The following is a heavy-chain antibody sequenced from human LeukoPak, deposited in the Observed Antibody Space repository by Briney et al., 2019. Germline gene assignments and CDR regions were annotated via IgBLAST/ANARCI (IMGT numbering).Heavy chain of an antibody. J-gene: IGHJ5*02. D-gene: IGHD6-13*01. CDR1: GYTFTSYY. CDR2: INPSGGST. Sequence: ASVKVSCKASGYTFTSYYMHWVRQAPGQGLEWMGIINPSGGSTSYAQKFQGRVTMTRDMSTSTVYMELSSLRSEDTAVYYCARVSAAGTGFGPWGQGTLVTVSS. V-gene: IGHV1-46*01. CDR3: ARVSAAGTGFGP.